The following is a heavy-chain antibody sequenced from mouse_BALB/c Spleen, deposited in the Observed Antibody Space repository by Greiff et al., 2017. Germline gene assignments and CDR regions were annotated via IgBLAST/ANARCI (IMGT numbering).Heavy chain of an antibody. CDR3: ARGREYRYDVDYAMDY. Sequence: EVHLVESGGGLVKPGGSLKLSCAASGFTFSSYAMSWVRQTPEKRLEWVASISSGGSTYYPDSVKGRFTISRDNARNILYLQMSSLRSEDTAMYYCARGREYRYDVDYAMDYWGQGTSVTVSS. CDR1: GFTFSSYA. J-gene: IGHJ4*01. V-gene: IGHV5-6-5*01. D-gene: IGHD2-14*01. CDR2: ISSGGST.